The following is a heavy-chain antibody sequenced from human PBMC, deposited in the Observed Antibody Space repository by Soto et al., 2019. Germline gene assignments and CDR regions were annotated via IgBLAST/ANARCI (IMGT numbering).Heavy chain of an antibody. CDR1: GFTFSSYG. V-gene: IGHV3-23*01. Sequence: HLGGSLRLSCTASGFTFSSYGMGWVRQAPGKGLQWVYTIRGDGGQTHYTDSVKGRFSISRDNSKNTVYLQMDSLRAEDTAMYFCARDVGLDSDDFFAYWGQGT. CDR3: ARDVGLDSDDFFAY. D-gene: IGHD3-9*01. CDR2: IRGDGGQT. J-gene: IGHJ4*02.